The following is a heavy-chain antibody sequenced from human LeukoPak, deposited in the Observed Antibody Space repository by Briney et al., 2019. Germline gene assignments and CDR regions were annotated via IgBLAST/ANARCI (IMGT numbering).Heavy chain of an antibody. CDR2: IWYDGSNK. CDR1: GFIFSRYG. V-gene: IGHV3-33*01. J-gene: IGHJ4*02. Sequence: PGGSLRLSCAASGFIFSRYGLHWVRQAPGKGLERVAAIWYDGSNKYYADSVKGRFTISRDNSRNTLYLEMNSLRAEDTAVYYCARDLYFHDSSGYYYGVDYWGQGTLVTVSS. D-gene: IGHD3-22*01. CDR3: ARDLYFHDSSGYYYGVDY.